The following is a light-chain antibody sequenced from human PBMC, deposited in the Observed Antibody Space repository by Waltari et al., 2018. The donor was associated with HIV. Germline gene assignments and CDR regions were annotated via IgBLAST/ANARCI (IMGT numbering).Light chain of an antibody. V-gene: IGLV10-54*04. J-gene: IGLJ3*02. CDR3: SAWDSSLNGWV. Sequence: QAGLTQPPSMSTGLGQTATLTCSGDSNNAGSQGVAWVQHRQGPPPKLLSHRNNNRPSGISDRFSAFRSGDTAFLTISGLQSEDEADYFCSAWDSSLNGWVFGGGTQLTLL. CDR2: RNN. CDR1: SNNAGSQG.